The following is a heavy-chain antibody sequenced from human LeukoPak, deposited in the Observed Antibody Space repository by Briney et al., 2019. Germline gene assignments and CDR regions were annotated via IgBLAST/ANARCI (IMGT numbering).Heavy chain of an antibody. CDR3: AGGVTIVRGTSKHFDY. Sequence: PSETLSLTCTVSGYSISSGYYWGWIRQPPGKGLEWIGRVYTSGSTNYNPSLKSRVTISVDTSKNQFSLKLSSVTAADTAVYYCAGGVTIVRGTSKHFDYWGQGTLVTVSS. D-gene: IGHD3-10*01. CDR1: GYSISSGYY. J-gene: IGHJ4*02. CDR2: VYTSGST. V-gene: IGHV4-38-2*02.